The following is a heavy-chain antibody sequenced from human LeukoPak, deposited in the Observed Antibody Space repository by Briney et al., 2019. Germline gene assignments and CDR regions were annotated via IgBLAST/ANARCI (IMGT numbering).Heavy chain of an antibody. D-gene: IGHD5-18*01. V-gene: IGHV3-53*01. Sequence: PGGSLRLSCAASGFTVSSNYMSWVRQAPGKGLEWVSVIYSGGSTYYADSVKGRFTISRDNSKNTLYLRMNSLRAEDTAVYYCARVGRYSYGYPYYFDYWGQGTLVTVSS. CDR3: ARVGRYSYGYPYYFDY. CDR1: GFTVSSNY. J-gene: IGHJ4*02. CDR2: IYSGGST.